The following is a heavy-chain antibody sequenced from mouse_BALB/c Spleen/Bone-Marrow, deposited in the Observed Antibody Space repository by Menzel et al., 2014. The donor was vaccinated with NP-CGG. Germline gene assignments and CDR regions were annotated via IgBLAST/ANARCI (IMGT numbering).Heavy chain of an antibody. D-gene: IGHD2-4*01. CDR3: ARIYDYDRGAWFAY. CDR2: INPYNGDT. CDR1: GYSFTGYF. Sequence: VQLQQPGPELVKPGASVKISCKASGYSFTGYFMNWVMQSHGKSLEWIGRINPYNGDTFYNQKFKGKATLTVDKSSNTAHMELRSLASEDPAVYYCARIYDYDRGAWFAYWGQGTLVTVSA. V-gene: IGHV1-20*02. J-gene: IGHJ3*01.